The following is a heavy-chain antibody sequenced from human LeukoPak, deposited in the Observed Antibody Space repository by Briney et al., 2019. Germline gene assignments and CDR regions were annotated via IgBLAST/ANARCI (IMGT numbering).Heavy chain of an antibody. Sequence: GGSLRLSCAASGFTVSDNYMSWVRQAPGKGLEWVANIKQDGSERNYVDSVKGRSTISRDNAKNSLFLQMNSLRVEDTAVYYCARGGTRGYSPVDYWGQGILVTVSS. CDR2: IKQDGSER. CDR1: GFTVSDNY. CDR3: ARGGTRGYSPVDY. D-gene: IGHD5-18*01. J-gene: IGHJ4*02. V-gene: IGHV3-7*03.